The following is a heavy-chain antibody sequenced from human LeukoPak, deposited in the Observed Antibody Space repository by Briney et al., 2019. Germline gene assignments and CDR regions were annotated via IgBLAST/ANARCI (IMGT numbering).Heavy chain of an antibody. CDR2: MNPNSGNT. Sequence: ASVKVSCKASGYTFTTYEIHWVRQAPGQGLEWMGWMNPNSGNTAYVQKLQGRVTMTTDTSTSTAYMELSSLRSDDTAVYYCAREGLDYWGQGTLVTVSS. V-gene: IGHV1-8*02. CDR1: GYTFTTYE. J-gene: IGHJ4*02. CDR3: AREGLDY.